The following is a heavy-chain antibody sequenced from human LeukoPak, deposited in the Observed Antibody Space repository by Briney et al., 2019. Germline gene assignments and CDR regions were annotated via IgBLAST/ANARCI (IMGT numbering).Heavy chain of an antibody. D-gene: IGHD2-2*01. CDR2: IYYSGTT. CDR1: GGSINTYY. V-gene: IGHV4-59*08. CDR3: ARRGRSSTDPFEY. Sequence: SETLSLTCTVSGGSINTYYWYWIRQPPGKGLEWIGYIYYSGTTKYSISLKSRVTLSLDTPKNQIFLRLTSVTAADTAVYYCARRGRSSTDPFEYWGQGTLVTVSS. J-gene: IGHJ4*02.